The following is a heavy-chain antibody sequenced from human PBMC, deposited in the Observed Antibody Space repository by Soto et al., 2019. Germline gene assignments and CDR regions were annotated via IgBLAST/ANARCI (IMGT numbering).Heavy chain of an antibody. CDR3: ATGSTLDY. CDR2: LSSTSTYI. D-gene: IGHD3-10*01. V-gene: IGHV3-21*01. Sequence: GGSLRLSCAASGFSFSSYNINWVRQAPGKGLEWVSSLSSTSTYIYYADSVKGRFTISRDNARHSLFLQMNSLRAEDTAVYYCATGSTLDYWGQGTLVTVSS. J-gene: IGHJ4*02. CDR1: GFSFSSYN.